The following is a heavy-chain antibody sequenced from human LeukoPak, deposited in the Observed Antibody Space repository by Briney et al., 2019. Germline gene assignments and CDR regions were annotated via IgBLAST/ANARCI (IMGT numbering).Heavy chain of an antibody. Sequence: PGGSLRLSCAASGFTLSCYRVNPVRQAPGKGLEWVSHITITGTIYYADSVKGRFTVSRDNAKNSLYLQMNSLRAEDTAVYYCSTAKFDYWGQGTLVTVSS. V-gene: IGHV3-48*01. CDR3: STAKFDY. J-gene: IGHJ4*02. CDR2: ITITGTI. CDR1: GFTLSCYR.